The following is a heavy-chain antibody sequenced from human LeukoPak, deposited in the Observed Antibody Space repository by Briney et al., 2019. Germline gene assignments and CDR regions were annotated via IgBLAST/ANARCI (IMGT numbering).Heavy chain of an antibody. D-gene: IGHD3-22*01. CDR1: GGSFIGYY. CDR3: ARALPSRYYYDSSGSRGYYYYMDV. Sequence: PSETLSLTCAVYGGSFIGYYWSWIRQPPGKGLEWIGEINHSGSTNYNPSLKSRVTISVDTSKNQFSLKLSSVTAADTAVYYCARALPSRYYYDSSGSRGYYYYMDVWGKGTTVTVSS. J-gene: IGHJ6*03. V-gene: IGHV4-34*01. CDR2: INHSGST.